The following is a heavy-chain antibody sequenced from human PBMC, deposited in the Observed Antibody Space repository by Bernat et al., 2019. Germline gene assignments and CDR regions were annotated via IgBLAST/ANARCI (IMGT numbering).Heavy chain of an antibody. Sequence: QVQLQESGPGLVKPSETLSLTCTVSAGSISSNNYFWGWIREPPGKGLEWIGSVYSSGSTYYNPSLKSRVTISVDTSKNQFSLKLSSVTAADTAVYYCARDQEDAFDIWGQGTMVTVSS. CDR1: AGSISSNNYF. V-gene: IGHV4-39*07. CDR2: VYSSGST. CDR3: ARDQEDAFDI. J-gene: IGHJ3*02.